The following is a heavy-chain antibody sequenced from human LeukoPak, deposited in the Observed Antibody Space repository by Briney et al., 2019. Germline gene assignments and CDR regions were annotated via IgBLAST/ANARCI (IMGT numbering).Heavy chain of an antibody. CDR2: IYIEGTT. V-gene: IGHV3-66*01. CDR3: AELGITMIGGV. D-gene: IGHD3-10*02. CDR1: GFTVSDNY. Sequence: GGSLRLSCAASGFTVSDNYMSWVRQAPGKGLEWVSVIYIEGTTYYADSLKGRFTISRDKSKNTLYLQMSSLRAEDTAVYYCAELGITMIGGVWGKGTTVTISS. J-gene: IGHJ6*04.